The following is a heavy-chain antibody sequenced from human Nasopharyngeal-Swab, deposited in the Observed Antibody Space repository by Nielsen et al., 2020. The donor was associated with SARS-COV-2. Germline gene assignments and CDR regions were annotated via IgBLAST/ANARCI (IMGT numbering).Heavy chain of an antibody. CDR2: INAGNGNT. Sequence: ASVKVSCKASGNTFTSYAMHWVRQAPGQRLEWMGWINAGNGNTKYSQKFQGRVTITRDTSASTAYMELSSLRSEDTAVYYCARDEGYNWNSYYFDYWGQGTLVTVSS. J-gene: IGHJ4*02. D-gene: IGHD1-1*01. CDR1: GNTFTSYA. CDR3: ARDEGYNWNSYYFDY. V-gene: IGHV1-3*01.